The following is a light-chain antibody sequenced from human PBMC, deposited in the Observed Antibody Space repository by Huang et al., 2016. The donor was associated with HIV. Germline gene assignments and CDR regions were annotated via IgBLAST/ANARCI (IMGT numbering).Light chain of an antibody. Sequence: DIVMTQSPDSLAVSLGERATINCKSTQSVLYSSNNKNYLAWYQQKPGQPPKLLIYWTSTREFGVPDRFSGSGSGTDFTLTISSLQAEDVAVYYCQQYYSTPHTFGQGTKLEIK. CDR1: QSVLYSSNNKNY. J-gene: IGKJ2*01. V-gene: IGKV4-1*01. CDR3: QQYYSTPHT. CDR2: WTS.